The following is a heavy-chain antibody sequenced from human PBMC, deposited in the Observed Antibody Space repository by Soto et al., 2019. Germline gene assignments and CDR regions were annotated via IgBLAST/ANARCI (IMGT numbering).Heavy chain of an antibody. CDR3: ARDGGYCSGGSCYSPPYYYGMDV. J-gene: IGHJ6*02. CDR2: IIPIFGTA. Sequence: ASVKVSCKASGYTFTGYYMHWVRQAPGQGLEWMGGIIPIFGTANYAQKFQGRVTITADESTSTAYMELSSLRSEDTAVYYCARDGGYCSGGSCYSPPYYYGMDVWGQGTTVTVSS. CDR1: GYTFTGYY. D-gene: IGHD2-15*01. V-gene: IGHV1-69*13.